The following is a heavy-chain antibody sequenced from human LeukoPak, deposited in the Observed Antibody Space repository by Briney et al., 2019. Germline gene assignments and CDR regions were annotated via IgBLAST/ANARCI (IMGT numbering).Heavy chain of an antibody. CDR1: GFTFSSYS. CDR3: ARAYEAALYYFDY. D-gene: IGHD5-12*01. CDR2: ISSSSSYI. J-gene: IGHJ4*02. V-gene: IGHV3-21*01. Sequence: PGGSLRLSCAASGFTFSSYSMNWVRQAPGKGLEWVSSISSSSSYIYYADSVKGRFTISRDNAKNSLYLQMNSLRAEDTAVYYCARAYEAALYYFDYWGQGTLVTVSS.